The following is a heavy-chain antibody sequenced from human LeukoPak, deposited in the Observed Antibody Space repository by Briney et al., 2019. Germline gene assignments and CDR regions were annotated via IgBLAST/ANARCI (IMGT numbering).Heavy chain of an antibody. CDR3: ARVYYDFWSGASPLDY. CDR1: GYTFTSYY. Sequence: ASVKVSCKASGYTFTSYYMHWVRQAPGQGLEWMGIINPSGGSTSYAQKFQGRVTMARDTSTSTVYMELSSLRSEDTAVYYCARVYYDFWSGASPLDYWGQGTLVTVSS. J-gene: IGHJ4*02. V-gene: IGHV1-46*01. D-gene: IGHD3-3*01. CDR2: INPSGGST.